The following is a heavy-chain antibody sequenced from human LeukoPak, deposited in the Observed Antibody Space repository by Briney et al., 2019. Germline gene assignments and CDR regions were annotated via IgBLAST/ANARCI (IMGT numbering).Heavy chain of an antibody. J-gene: IGHJ4*02. Sequence: SGGSLRLSCPASGFTFSNYEMHWVRQAPGKWLGWVSYISSSGSDIYYADSVKGRFTISRDNSKNTLYLQMNSLRAEDTAVYYCAKAVVMLTGSSPADYWGQGTLVTVSS. CDR3: AKAVVMLTGSSPADY. V-gene: IGHV3-48*03. D-gene: IGHD3-9*01. CDR2: ISSSGSDI. CDR1: GFTFSNYE.